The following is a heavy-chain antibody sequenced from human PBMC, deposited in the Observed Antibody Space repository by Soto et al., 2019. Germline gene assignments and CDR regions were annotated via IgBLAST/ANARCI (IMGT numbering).Heavy chain of an antibody. J-gene: IGHJ4*02. CDR3: AREYCSGGSCFYYFDY. CDR2: ISASNGNT. CDR1: GYSFTSYA. Sequence: GASVKVSCKASGYSFTSYAISWVRQAPGQGLEWMGWISASNGNTDYAQKLQGRVTMTRDTSTGTVYMDVSSLRSEDTAVYYCAREYCSGGSCFYYFDYWGQGTLVTVSS. V-gene: IGHV1-18*01. D-gene: IGHD2-15*01.